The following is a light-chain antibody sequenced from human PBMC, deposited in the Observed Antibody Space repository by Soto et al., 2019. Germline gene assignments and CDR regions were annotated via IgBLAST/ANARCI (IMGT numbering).Light chain of an antibody. V-gene: IGKV3-20*01. CDR3: XHYGTSAL. J-gene: IGKJ3*01. CDR2: GAS. Sequence: EIVLTQSPGTLSLSPGERATLSCRASQSVSSSYLAWYQQKPGQAPRLLIYGASSRATGIPDRFSVSASGTXXXXXXXRLEXEDXXXXXXXHYGTSALFGPGTKVDIK. CDR1: QSVSSSY.